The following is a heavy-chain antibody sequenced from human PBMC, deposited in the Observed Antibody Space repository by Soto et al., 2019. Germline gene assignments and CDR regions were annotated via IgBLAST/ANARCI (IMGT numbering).Heavy chain of an antibody. CDR2: ISYDGSNK. J-gene: IGHJ6*02. CDR1: GFTFSSYD. CDR3: ANTGYSSGWAYYYYGMAV. D-gene: IGHD6-19*01. V-gene: IGHV3-30*18. Sequence: PGGSLRLSCVASGFTFSSYDMHWVRQAPGEGLEWVAVISYDGSNKYYADSVKGRFTISRDNSKNTLYLQMNSLRAEDTAVYYCANTGYSSGWAYYYYGMAVWGQGTTVTVSS.